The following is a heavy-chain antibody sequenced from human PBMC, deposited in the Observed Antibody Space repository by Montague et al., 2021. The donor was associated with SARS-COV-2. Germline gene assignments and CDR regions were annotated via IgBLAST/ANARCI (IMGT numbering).Heavy chain of an antibody. CDR1: GDSIRSGTYY. D-gene: IGHD2-15*01. V-gene: IGHV4-61*02. J-gene: IGHJ4*02. Sequence: SETLSLTCTVSGDSIRSGTYYWNWVRQPAGKGLEWIGRIYTSGSTNYNPSLKSRVTMSVDTSKNQFSLRLSSVTAADTAVYYCARDQPAYCTDGNCHPFDYWGQGTLVTVSS. CDR3: ARDQPAYCTDGNCHPFDY. CDR2: IYTSGST.